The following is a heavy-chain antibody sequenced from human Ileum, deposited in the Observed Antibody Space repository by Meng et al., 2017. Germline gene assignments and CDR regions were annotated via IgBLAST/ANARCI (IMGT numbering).Heavy chain of an antibody. CDR2: IDPGNGNR. V-gene: IGHV1-18*01. CDR1: GYTFTTFG. D-gene: IGHD1-26*01. CDR3: ARDRQWVFDY. J-gene: IGHJ4*02. Sequence: QVQLVQSGIEVKKPGASVKVSCKPSGYTFTTFGISWVRQAPGQRLEWMGWIDPGNGNRNFAQKFQDRITLTTDTTTTTAYMELRSLRSDDTAIFYCARDRQWVFDYWGQGTLVTGYS.